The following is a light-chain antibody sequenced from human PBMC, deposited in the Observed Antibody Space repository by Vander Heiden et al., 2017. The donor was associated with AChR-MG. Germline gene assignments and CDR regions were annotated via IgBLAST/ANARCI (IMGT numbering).Light chain of an antibody. CDR1: NSNIGSNT. V-gene: IGLV1-44*01. J-gene: IGLJ3*02. Sequence: QSVLTQPPSASGNPGQRVTISCSGSNSNIGSNTVNWYQQLPGTAPKLLIYSNNQRPSGVPDRFSGSKSGTSASLAISGLQSEDEADYYCAAWDDSLNGWVFGGGTKLTVL. CDR3: AAWDDSLNGWV. CDR2: SNN.